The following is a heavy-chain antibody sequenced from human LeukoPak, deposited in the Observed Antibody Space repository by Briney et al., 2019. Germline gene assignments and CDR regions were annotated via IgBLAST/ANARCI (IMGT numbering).Heavy chain of an antibody. CDR2: IRYDGSNK. J-gene: IGHJ5*02. CDR3: ARGPYTYSFYEDEP. CDR1: GFTFSSYG. Sequence: GGSLRLSCAASGFTFSSYGMHWVRQAPGKGLEWVAFIRYDGSNKHYADSVKGRFTISRDNSKNTLYLQMNSLRAEDTAVYYCARGPYTYSFYEDEPWGQGTLVTVSS. V-gene: IGHV3-30*02. D-gene: IGHD5/OR15-5a*01.